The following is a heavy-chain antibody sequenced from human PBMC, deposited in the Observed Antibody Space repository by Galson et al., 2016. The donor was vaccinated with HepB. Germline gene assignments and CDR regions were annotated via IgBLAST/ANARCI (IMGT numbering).Heavy chain of an antibody. D-gene: IGHD6-19*01. CDR2: IGVYNGDT. CDR3: TRDPPTLADDVDY. CDR1: GHIFRNYG. J-gene: IGHJ4*02. V-gene: IGHV1-18*01. Sequence: SVKVSCKASGHIFRNYGITWVRQAPGQGLEWMGWIGVYNGDTAYSQKLQGRVTMTTDTSTSTAYMELRGLRSDDTAIYYCTRDPPTLADDVDYWGQGTLVTVSS.